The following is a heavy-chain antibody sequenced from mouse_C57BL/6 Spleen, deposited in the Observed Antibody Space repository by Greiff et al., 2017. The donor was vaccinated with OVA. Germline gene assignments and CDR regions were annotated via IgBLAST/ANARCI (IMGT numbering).Heavy chain of an antibody. V-gene: IGHV1-64*01. CDR1: GYTFTSYW. Sequence: QVQLQPGAELVKPGASVKLSCKASGYTFTSYWMHWVKQRPGQGLEWIGMIHPNSGSTNYNEKFKSKATLTVDKSSSTAYMQLSSLTSEDSAVYYGARDITTVVATRYFDVWGTGTTVTVSS. CDR3: ARDITTVVATRYFDV. D-gene: IGHD1-1*01. J-gene: IGHJ1*03. CDR2: IHPNSGST.